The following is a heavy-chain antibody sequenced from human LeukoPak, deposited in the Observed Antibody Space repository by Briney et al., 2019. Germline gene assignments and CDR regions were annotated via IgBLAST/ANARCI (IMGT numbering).Heavy chain of an antibody. CDR3: ARGQTSYYHYYGLDV. V-gene: IGHV1-3*01. CDR1: GYTFTSYA. CDR2: INAGNGNT. Sequence: ASVKVSCKASGYTFTSYAMHWVRQAPGQRLEWMGWINAGNGNTRYSQKFQGRVTMTRDTSITTAYMELSSLRSEDTAVYYCARGQTSYYHYYGLDVWGQGTTVTVSS. J-gene: IGHJ6*02.